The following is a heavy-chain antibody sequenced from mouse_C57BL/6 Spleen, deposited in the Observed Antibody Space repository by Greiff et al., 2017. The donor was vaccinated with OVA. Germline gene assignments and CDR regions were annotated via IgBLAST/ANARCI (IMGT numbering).Heavy chain of an antibody. Sequence: QVQLQQSGAELVRPGTSVKVSCKASGYAFTNYLIEWVKQRPGQGLEWIGVINPGSGGTNYNEKFKGKATLTADKSSSTAYMQLSSLTSEDSAVYFCAGTGTDYAMDYWGQGTSVTVSS. CDR3: AGTGTDYAMDY. CDR1: GYAFTNYL. D-gene: IGHD4-1*01. CDR2: INPGSGGT. V-gene: IGHV1-54*01. J-gene: IGHJ4*01.